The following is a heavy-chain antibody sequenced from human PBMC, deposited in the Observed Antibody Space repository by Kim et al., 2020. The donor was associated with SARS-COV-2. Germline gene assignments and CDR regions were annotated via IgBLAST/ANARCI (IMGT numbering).Heavy chain of an antibody. J-gene: IGHJ3*02. D-gene: IGHD6-19*01. Sequence: SETLSLTCTVSGGSISSYYWSWIRQPPGKGLEWIGYIYYSGSANYNPSLKSRVTISVDTPKNQFSLKLSSVTAADTAVYFCARGVAVTGRKAFEIWGQGTMVTVSS. V-gene: IGHV4-59*01. CDR2: IYYSGSA. CDR3: ARGVAVTGRKAFEI. CDR1: GGSISSYY.